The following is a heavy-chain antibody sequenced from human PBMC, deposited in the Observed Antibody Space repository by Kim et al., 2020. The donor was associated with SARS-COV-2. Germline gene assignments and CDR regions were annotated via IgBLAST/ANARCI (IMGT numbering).Heavy chain of an antibody. J-gene: IGHJ4*02. D-gene: IGHD3-16*02. V-gene: IGHV4-59*01. CDR3: ARERGSYRSFDY. Sequence: TSNPSLKSRVTISVDTSKNQFSLKLSSVTAADTAVYYCARERGSYRSFDYWGQGTLVTVSS.